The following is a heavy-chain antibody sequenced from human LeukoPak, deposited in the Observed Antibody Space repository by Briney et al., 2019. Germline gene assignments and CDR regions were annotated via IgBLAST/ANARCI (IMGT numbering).Heavy chain of an antibody. CDR3: ARGGFYCGGDCYVDY. Sequence: SETLSLTCAVSGYSISSGYYWGWIRQPPGKGLEWIGSIYHSGSTNYNPSLKSRVTISVDTSKNQFSLRLSSVTAADTAVYYCARGGFYCGGDCYVDYWGQGTLVTVSS. J-gene: IGHJ4*02. CDR1: GYSISSGYY. D-gene: IGHD2-21*02. CDR2: IYHSGST. V-gene: IGHV4-38-2*01.